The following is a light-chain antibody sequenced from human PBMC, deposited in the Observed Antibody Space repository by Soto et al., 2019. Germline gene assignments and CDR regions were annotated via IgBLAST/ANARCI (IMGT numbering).Light chain of an antibody. J-gene: IGLJ1*01. V-gene: IGLV1-44*01. CDR2: SNY. Sequence: QPELTQPPSASGTPGQRVTISCSRSSSNIGSKTVNWYQQLPGTAPKLLIYSNYQRPSGVPDRFSGSKSGTSASLAISGLQSEDEADYYCSAWDASLNGYVFGTGTKVTVL. CDR3: SAWDASLNGYV. CDR1: SSNIGSKT.